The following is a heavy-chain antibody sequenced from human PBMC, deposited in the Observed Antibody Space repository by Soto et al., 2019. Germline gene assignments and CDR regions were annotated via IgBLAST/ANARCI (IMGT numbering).Heavy chain of an antibody. J-gene: IGHJ4*02. Sequence: ASVKVACKASGGTFSSYAISWVRQAPGQGLEWMGGIIPIFGTANYAQKFQGRVTITADESTSTAYMELSSLRSEDTAVYYCGQFGKLEHKGGIDYWGQGTLVTVSS. CDR1: GGTFSSYA. V-gene: IGHV1-69*13. CDR3: GQFGKLEHKGGIDY. D-gene: IGHD1-1*01. CDR2: IIPIFGTA.